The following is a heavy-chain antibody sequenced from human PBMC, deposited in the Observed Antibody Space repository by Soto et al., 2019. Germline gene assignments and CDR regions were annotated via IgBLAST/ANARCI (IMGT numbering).Heavy chain of an antibody. Sequence: QVPLVQSGAEVKKPGASVKVSCKASGYTFTGDYIHWVRQAPGQGLEWMGWIHPNSGGTNYAQKFQGRVTMTRDTSINTAYMELSRLLSDDTAVYYCARDHSLYFFDYWGQGTLVTVSS. CDR3: ARDHSLYFFDY. CDR2: IHPNSGGT. J-gene: IGHJ4*02. CDR1: GYTFTGDY. V-gene: IGHV1-2*02. D-gene: IGHD5-18*01.